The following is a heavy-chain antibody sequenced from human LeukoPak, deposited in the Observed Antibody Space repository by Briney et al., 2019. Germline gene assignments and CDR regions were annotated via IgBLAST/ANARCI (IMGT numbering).Heavy chain of an antibody. J-gene: IGHJ4*02. CDR3: ARRLDSSMEGVY. CDR1: GFTVSSNY. D-gene: IGHD6-6*01. Sequence: GSLRLSCAASGFTVSSNYMSWVRQAPGKGLEWVSVIYSGGSTYYADSVKGRFAISRDNSKSMLFLQLNSLRAEDTAVYYCARRLDSSMEGVYWGQGTLVTVSS. V-gene: IGHV3-66*04. CDR2: IYSGGST.